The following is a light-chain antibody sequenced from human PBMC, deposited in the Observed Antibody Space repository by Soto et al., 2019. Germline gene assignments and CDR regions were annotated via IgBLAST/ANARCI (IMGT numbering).Light chain of an antibody. CDR3: CSYAGFSSVV. V-gene: IGLV2-23*03. J-gene: IGLJ1*01. Sequence: QSALAQPASVSGSPGQSITISCTGTSRDIGGYNLVSWYQQHPGRAPKLMIYEGNKRPSRVSNRFSASKSGNTAALTISGLQDEDEADDYCCSYAGFSSVVFGSGTKVTVL. CDR1: SRDIGGYNL. CDR2: EGN.